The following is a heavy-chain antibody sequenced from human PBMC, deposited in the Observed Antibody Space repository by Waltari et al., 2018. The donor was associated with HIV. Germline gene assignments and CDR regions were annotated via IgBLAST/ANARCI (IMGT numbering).Heavy chain of an antibody. V-gene: IGHV2-5*01. CDR1: GFSLTSHSVG. D-gene: IGHD3-22*01. CDR2: ISWNDIE. CDR3: AHGPRPYYDSNRSPPLDWFFDL. J-gene: IGHJ2*01. Sequence: QITLKESGHALLKPTQTLTLTCSFSGFSLTSHSVGVAWFRQPPGNALEWLALISWNDIERSSPSLKNRLTITKDTSKNQVVLAMTNVDPVDTATYLCAHGPRPYYDSNRSPPLDWFFDLWGRGTLVTVSS.